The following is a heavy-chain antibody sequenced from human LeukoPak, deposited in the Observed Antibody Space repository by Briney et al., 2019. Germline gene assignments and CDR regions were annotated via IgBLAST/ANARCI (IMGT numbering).Heavy chain of an antibody. CDR3: ATTTTIASWFDP. Sequence: SETLSLTCAVYGGSFSGYYWTWIRQPPGKGLEWIGEINHSGSTNYNPSLKSRVTISVDTSKNQFSLNLSSVTAADTAVYYCATTTTIASWFDPWGQGTLVTVSS. D-gene: IGHD2-21*01. V-gene: IGHV4-34*01. CDR1: GGSFSGYY. CDR2: INHSGST. J-gene: IGHJ5*02.